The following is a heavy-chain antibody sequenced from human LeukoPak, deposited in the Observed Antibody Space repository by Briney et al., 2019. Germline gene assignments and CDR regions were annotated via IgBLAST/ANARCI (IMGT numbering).Heavy chain of an antibody. J-gene: IGHJ4*02. CDR3: ARDVRAVGKTHSFDY. Sequence: GGSLRLSCAASGFTFSSYSMNWVRQAPGKGLEWVSSISSSSSYIYYADSVKGRFTISRDNAKNSLYLQMNSLRAEDTAVYYCARDVRAVGKTHSFDYWGQGTLVTVSS. CDR2: ISSSSSYI. CDR1: GFTFSSYS. D-gene: IGHD6-19*01. V-gene: IGHV3-21*01.